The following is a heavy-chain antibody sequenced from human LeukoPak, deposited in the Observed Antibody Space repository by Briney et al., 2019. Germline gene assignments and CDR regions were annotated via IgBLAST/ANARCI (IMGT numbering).Heavy chain of an antibody. Sequence: SETLSLTCTVSGGSISTSSYYWGWIRQPPGKGLQWIGSIYYNGSTYYNPSLKSRVIISVDTSKNQFSLKLTSVTAADTAVYYCARGGSWFDPWGQGTLVTVSS. D-gene: IGHD3-10*01. CDR1: GGSISTSSYY. CDR2: IYYNGST. CDR3: ARGGSWFDP. V-gene: IGHV4-39*07. J-gene: IGHJ5*02.